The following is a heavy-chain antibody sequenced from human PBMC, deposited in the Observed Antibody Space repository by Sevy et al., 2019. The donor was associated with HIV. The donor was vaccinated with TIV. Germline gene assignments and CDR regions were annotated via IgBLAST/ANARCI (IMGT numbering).Heavy chain of an antibody. V-gene: IGHV5-51*01. Sequence: GESLKISCKGSGYDFSTYWIAWVRHMPGEGLELMGITFTGDSDTRYSPSFQGQVTISADDSIRTSYLQWRSLKASDTAIYYCARRGILLRGGDYFYYGLDVWGQGTTVTVSS. CDR1: GYDFSTYW. CDR2: TFTGDSDT. CDR3: ARRGILLRGGDYFYYGLDV. J-gene: IGHJ6*02. D-gene: IGHD1-26*01.